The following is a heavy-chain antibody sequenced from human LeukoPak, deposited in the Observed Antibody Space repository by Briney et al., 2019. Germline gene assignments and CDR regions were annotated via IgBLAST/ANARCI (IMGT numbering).Heavy chain of an antibody. CDR2: IYTTGTT. CDR1: GGSISSGSYY. Sequence: SETLSLTCTVSGGSISSGSYYWSWIRQPAGKGLEWIGRIYTTGTTHYNPSLTSRVTMSVDTSKNQFFLKLRYVTSADTAVYYCARADPGLFDPWGQGTLVTVSS. CDR3: ARADPGLFDP. J-gene: IGHJ5*02. V-gene: IGHV4-61*02.